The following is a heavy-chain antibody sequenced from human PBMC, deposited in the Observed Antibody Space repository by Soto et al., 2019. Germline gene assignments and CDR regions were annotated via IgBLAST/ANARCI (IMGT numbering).Heavy chain of an antibody. J-gene: IGHJ4*02. CDR3: ARDWDCSGGACYSVYFDY. CDR2: INANSGDT. V-gene: IGHV1-2*02. CDR1: GYTXNGYY. Sequence: SXKVSYKASGYTXNGYYMHLVRQAPGQGLEWMGWINANSGDTNYAQKFQGRVTMNRDTSLSTAYMDLSRLRSDHTAVYFCARDWDCSGGACYSVYFDYWGQGTLVTVSS. D-gene: IGHD2-15*01.